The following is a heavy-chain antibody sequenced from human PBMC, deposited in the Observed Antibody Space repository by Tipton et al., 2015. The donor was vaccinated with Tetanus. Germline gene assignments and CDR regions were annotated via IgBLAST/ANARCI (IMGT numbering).Heavy chain of an antibody. CDR2: IYYSGST. V-gene: IGHV4-31*03. Sequence: TLSLTCTISGGSISRGGYFWNWIRQRPGKGPEWIGYIYYSGSTYYNPPLKSRVSMSVDTSKNQFSLNLTSVTAADTAMYYCARDQGGGRVVRLNWFDPWGQGTLVTVSS. J-gene: IGHJ5*02. CDR3: ARDQGGGRVVRLNWFDP. D-gene: IGHD6-6*01. CDR1: GGSISRGGYF.